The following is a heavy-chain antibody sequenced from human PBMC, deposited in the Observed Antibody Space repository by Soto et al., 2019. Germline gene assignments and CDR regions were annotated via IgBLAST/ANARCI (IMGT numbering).Heavy chain of an antibody. Sequence: GGSLRLSCAASGFTFSSYGMHWVRQAPGKGLEWVAVIWYDGSNKYYADSVKGRFTISRDNSKNTLYLQMNSLRAEDTAVYYCARDIADYGDYDAYYYYYYGMDVWGQGTTVTVSS. CDR3: ARDIADYGDYDAYYYYYYGMDV. J-gene: IGHJ6*02. CDR1: GFTFSSYG. V-gene: IGHV3-33*01. CDR2: IWYDGSNK. D-gene: IGHD4-17*01.